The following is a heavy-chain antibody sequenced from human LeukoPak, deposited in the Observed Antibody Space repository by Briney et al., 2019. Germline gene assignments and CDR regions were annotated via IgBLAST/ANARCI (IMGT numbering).Heavy chain of an antibody. V-gene: IGHV4-4*09. D-gene: IGHD4-23*01. J-gene: IGHJ4*02. CDR1: GGSISSYY. CDR3: ARHFTVVTPYYFDY. Sequence: PSETLSITCTVSGGSISSYYWSWIRQPPGKGLEWIGYIYTSGSTNYNPSLKSRVTISVDTSKNQFSLKLSSVTAADTAVYYCARHFTVVTPYYFDYWGQGTLVTVSS. CDR2: IYTSGST.